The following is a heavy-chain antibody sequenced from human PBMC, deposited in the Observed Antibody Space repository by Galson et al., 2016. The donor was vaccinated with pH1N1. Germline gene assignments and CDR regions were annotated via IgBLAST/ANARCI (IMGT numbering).Heavy chain of an antibody. V-gene: IGHV1-8*01. D-gene: IGHD2-21*02. CDR2: MNPNSGNT. CDR3: AIMYCGGDCPPGYFDL. Sequence: SVKVSCKASGYTFTNFDINWVRQATGQGLEWMGWMNPNSGNTGYAQKFQGRVTMTRNTSIRTAYMELSSLRSEDTAIYYCAIMYCGGDCPPGYFDLWGRGTLVTSSS. CDR1: GYTFTNFD. J-gene: IGHJ2*01.